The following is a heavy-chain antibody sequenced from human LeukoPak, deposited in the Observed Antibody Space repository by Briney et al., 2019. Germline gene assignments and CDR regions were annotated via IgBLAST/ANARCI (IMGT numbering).Heavy chain of an antibody. Sequence: PSETLSLTCGASDGSLDIYYWRFVRQPPGKGLQWIGEITYRGSPYYHPSLKSRVTISIDASQRHVSLTLNSVTAADTAVYYCATYGGDWKFDAWGQGTLVSASS. CDR3: ATYGGDWKFDA. V-gene: IGHV4-34*01. D-gene: IGHD2-21*01. J-gene: IGHJ4*02. CDR2: ITYRGSP. CDR1: DGSLDIYY.